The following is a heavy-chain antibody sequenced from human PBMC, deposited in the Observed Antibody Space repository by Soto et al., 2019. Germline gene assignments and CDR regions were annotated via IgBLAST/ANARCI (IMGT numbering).Heavy chain of an antibody. CDR3: ARASTYYDILTGYYPNYYYYGMDV. Sequence: PVGSLRLSCAASGFTFSSYSMNWVRQAPGKGLEWVSSISSSSSYIYYADSVKGRFTISRDNAKNSLYLQMNSLRAEDTAVYYCARASTYYDILTGYYPNYYYYGMDVWGQGTTVTVSS. CDR1: GFTFSSYS. CDR2: ISSSSSYI. D-gene: IGHD3-9*01. J-gene: IGHJ6*02. V-gene: IGHV3-21*01.